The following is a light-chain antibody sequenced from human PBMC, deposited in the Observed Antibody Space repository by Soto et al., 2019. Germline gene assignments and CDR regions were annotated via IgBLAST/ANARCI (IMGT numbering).Light chain of an antibody. CDR3: AAWDDSLNVWV. Sequence: QAVVTQPPSASGTPGQRVTISCSGSSSDIGSNTVNWYQQLPGTAPKLLIYSNDQWPSGVPDRFSGSKSGTSASLAISGRHSEDEADYYCAAWDDSLNVWVFGGGTKLTVL. V-gene: IGLV1-44*01. CDR1: SSDIGSNT. CDR2: SND. J-gene: IGLJ3*02.